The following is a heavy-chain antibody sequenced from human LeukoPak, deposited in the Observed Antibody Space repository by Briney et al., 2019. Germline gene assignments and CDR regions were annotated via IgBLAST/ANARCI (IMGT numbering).Heavy chain of an antibody. CDR1: GFSFSSYA. Sequence: QPGGSLRLSCAASGFSFSSYAMHWVRQAPGKGLEYVSAISTDGGSTYYANSVKGRFTVSRDNSKNSLYLQMNSLRAEDTAVYYCAREGSSGYSGCFDLWGRGTLVTVSS. J-gene: IGHJ2*01. V-gene: IGHV3-64*04. CDR3: AREGSSGYSGCFDL. D-gene: IGHD3-22*01. CDR2: ISTDGGST.